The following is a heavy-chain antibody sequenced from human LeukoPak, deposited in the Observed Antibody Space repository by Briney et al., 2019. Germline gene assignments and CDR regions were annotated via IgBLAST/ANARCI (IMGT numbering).Heavy chain of an antibody. Sequence: ASVKVSCKSAGYTFTSYGISWVRQAPGQGLEWMGWISAYNGNTNYDQKLQGRVTMTPDTSTSTAYLELRSLRSDDTAVYYCARDQNGGYDYWGEGTLVTVSS. CDR1: GYTFTSYG. CDR3: ARDQNGGYDY. J-gene: IGHJ4*02. V-gene: IGHV1-18*01. D-gene: IGHD5-12*01. CDR2: ISAYNGNT.